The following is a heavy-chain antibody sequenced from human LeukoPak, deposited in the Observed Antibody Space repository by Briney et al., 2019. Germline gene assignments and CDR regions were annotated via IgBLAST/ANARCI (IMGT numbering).Heavy chain of an antibody. V-gene: IGHV3-48*04. CDR2: ISSSSSTI. CDR3: ARDLVGAKGDYYFDY. J-gene: IGHJ4*02. Sequence: SGGSLRLSCAASGFTFSSYAMSWVRQAPGKGLEWVSYISSSSSTIYYADSVKGRFTISRDNAKNSLYLQMNSLRAEGTAVYYCARDLVGAKGDYYFDYWGQGTLVTVSS. CDR1: GFTFSSYA. D-gene: IGHD1-26*01.